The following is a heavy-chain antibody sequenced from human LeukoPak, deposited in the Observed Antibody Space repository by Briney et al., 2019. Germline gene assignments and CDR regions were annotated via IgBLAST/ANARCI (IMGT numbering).Heavy chain of an antibody. CDR1: GFTFSSYA. J-gene: IGHJ1*01. Sequence: PGGSLRLSCAASGFTFSSYAMSWVRQAPGKGLEWVSAISGSGGSTYYADSVKGRFTISRDNSKNTLYLQMNSLRAEDTAVYYCARDYGGNSGFQHWGQGTLVTVSS. D-gene: IGHD4-23*01. CDR2: ISGSGGST. CDR3: ARDYGGNSGFQH. V-gene: IGHV3-23*01.